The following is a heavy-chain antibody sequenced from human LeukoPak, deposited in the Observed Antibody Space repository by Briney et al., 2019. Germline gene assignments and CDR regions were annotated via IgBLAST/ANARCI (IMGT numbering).Heavy chain of an antibody. CDR3: ARVSSVPTPRALDY. CDR1: GFSFSAYS. D-gene: IGHD4/OR15-4a*01. V-gene: IGHV3-21*01. Sequence: GGSLRLSCAASGFSFSAYSMNWIRQAPGKGPEWVSSISGGSDSIFNADSVKGRFTVSRDNAKNSQYLQMNSLRAEDTAVYYCARVSSVPTPRALDYWGQGALVSVSS. J-gene: IGHJ4*02. CDR2: ISGGSDSI.